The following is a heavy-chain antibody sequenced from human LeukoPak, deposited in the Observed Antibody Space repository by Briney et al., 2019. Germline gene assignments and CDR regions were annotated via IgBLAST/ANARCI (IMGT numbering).Heavy chain of an antibody. Sequence: PGGSWRLSGEASGFTFSSYSRNGFRQAPGKGLKWVSYISSSSSTIYYADSVKGRFTISRDNAKNSLYLQMNSLRAEDTAVYYCAREPPRWLHERFLEWIFDYWGQGTLVTVSS. CDR3: AREPPRWLHERFLEWIFDY. J-gene: IGHJ4*02. D-gene: IGHD3-3*01. CDR1: GFTFSSYS. CDR2: ISSSSSTI. V-gene: IGHV3-48*04.